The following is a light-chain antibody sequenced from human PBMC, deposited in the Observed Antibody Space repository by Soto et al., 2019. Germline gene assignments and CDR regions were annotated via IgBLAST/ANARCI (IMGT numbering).Light chain of an antibody. V-gene: IGLV1-51*01. J-gene: IGLJ2*01. CDR3: GTWDTSLSAGV. Sequence: QSVLTQPPSVSAAPGQTVTISCSGSSSNIENNYVSWYQQLPGTAPKLLIYDNNKRPSGIPDRFSGSKSGTSATLDITGLQTGDEADYYCGTWDTSLSAGVFGGGTKLTVL. CDR2: DNN. CDR1: SSNIENNY.